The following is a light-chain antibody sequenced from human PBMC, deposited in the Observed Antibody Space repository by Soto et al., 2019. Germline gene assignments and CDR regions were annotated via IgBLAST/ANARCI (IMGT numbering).Light chain of an antibody. CDR2: SAS. J-gene: IGKJ2*01. CDR1: QSISNY. Sequence: DIQMTQSPSSLSASVGDRVTITCRASQSISNYLNWYQQKPGKAPKLLIHSASNLKSAVPSRFSGSGSGTDFTLTISSLQPEDFATYYCQQSYNTPVTFGQGTKLEIK. CDR3: QQSYNTPVT. V-gene: IGKV1-39*01.